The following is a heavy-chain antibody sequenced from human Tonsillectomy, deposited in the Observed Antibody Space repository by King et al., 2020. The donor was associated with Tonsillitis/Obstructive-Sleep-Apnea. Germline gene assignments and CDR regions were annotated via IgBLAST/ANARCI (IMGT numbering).Heavy chain of an antibody. D-gene: IGHD2-15*01. V-gene: IGHV1-18*01. CDR2: ISSYNGNT. Sequence: VQLVESGAEVKKPGASVKVSCKASGYTFTSYGISWVRQAPGQGLEWMGWISSYNGNTNYVQKLQGRVTMTTDTSTSTAYMELRSLRSDDTAVYYCATDSRDIVVVVAATPEISLDYWGQGTLGTVSS. CDR1: GYTFTSYG. J-gene: IGHJ4*02. CDR3: ATDSRDIVVVVAATPEISLDY.